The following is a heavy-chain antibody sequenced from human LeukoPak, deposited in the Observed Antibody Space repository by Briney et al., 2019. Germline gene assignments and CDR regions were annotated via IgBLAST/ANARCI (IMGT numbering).Heavy chain of an antibody. CDR1: GFTFSIYG. V-gene: IGHV3-30*18. CDR2: ISYDGSNK. D-gene: IGHD3-22*01. CDR3: AKELDPHPYDSSGYPLPLDY. Sequence: GGSLRLSCAASGFTFSIYGMHWVRQAPGKGLEWVAVISYDGSNKYYADSVKGRFTISRDNSKNTLYLQMNSLRAEDTAVYYCAKELDPHPYDSSGYPLPLDYWGQGTLVTVSS. J-gene: IGHJ4*02.